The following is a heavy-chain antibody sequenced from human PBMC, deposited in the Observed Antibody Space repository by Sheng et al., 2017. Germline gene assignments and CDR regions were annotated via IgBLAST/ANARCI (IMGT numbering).Heavy chain of an antibody. J-gene: IGHJ5*02. CDR2: IIPIFGTA. CDR3: ARGAGYSSGWSNEGINWFDP. CDR1: GGTFSSYA. V-gene: IGHV1-69*13. Sequence: QVQLVQSGAEVKKPGSSVKVSCKASGGTFSSYAISWVRQAPGQGLEWMGGIIPIFGTANYAQKFQGRVTITADESTSTAYMELSSLRSEDTAVYYCARGAGYSSGWSNEGINWFDPWGQGTLVTVSS. D-gene: IGHD6-19*01.